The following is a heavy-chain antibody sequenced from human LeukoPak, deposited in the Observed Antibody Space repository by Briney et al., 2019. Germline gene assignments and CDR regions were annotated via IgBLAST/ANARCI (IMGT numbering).Heavy chain of an antibody. J-gene: IGHJ6*04. V-gene: IGHV3-48*03. CDR2: ISSSGSAI. CDR1: GFTFSSYE. Sequence: GGSLRLSCAASGFTFSSYEMNWVRQAPGKGLEWVSYISSSGSAIYYADSVKGRFTISRDNAKNSLYLQMNSLRAEDTAVYYCAELGITMIGGAWGKGTTVTISS. D-gene: IGHD3-10*02. CDR3: AELGITMIGGA.